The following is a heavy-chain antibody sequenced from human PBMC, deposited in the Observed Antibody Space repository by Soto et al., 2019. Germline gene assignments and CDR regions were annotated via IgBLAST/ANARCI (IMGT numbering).Heavy chain of an antibody. CDR3: ARVRGNQLLGWFDP. D-gene: IGHD2-2*01. CDR2: INGGGSA. Sequence: SETLSLTCAVHGGSFSGYSWTWIRQSPGKGLEWIGQINGGGSANYHPSLKSRVTISVGTSNNEIFLDLRSVTAADTAVYYCARVRGNQLLGWFDPWGQGTLVTVSS. J-gene: IGHJ5*02. V-gene: IGHV4-34*01. CDR1: GGSFSGYS.